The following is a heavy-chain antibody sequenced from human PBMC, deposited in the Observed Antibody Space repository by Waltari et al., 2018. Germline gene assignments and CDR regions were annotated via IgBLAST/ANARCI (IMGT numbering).Heavy chain of an antibody. CDR2: IRTKAYGGTT. CDR1: AFTFGDYA. CDR3: SRGKYSSGWYGRY. D-gene: IGHD6-19*01. Sequence: EVQLVESGGGLVQPGRSLRLSCTASAFTFGDYAMTWYRQDPGKGLEWVGFIRTKAYGGTTEYAASVKGRFTISRDDSKSIAYLQMNSLKTEDTAVYYCSRGKYSSGWYGRYWGQGTLVTVSS. J-gene: IGHJ4*02. V-gene: IGHV3-49*03.